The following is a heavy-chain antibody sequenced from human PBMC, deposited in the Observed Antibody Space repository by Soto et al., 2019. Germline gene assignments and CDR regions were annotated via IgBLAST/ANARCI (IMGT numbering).Heavy chain of an antibody. CDR2: VYNSGNT. Sequence: QVQLQESGPGLVKPSETLSLTCTVSGGTMTGYFWSWIRQPAGKGLEWIGHVYNSGNTDYNPSLAGRIPMAVDTSKRQFSLNVKSVTAADTAVYYCARTHWVSGTEYWGQGILVTVSS. J-gene: IGHJ4*02. V-gene: IGHV4-4*07. CDR1: GGTMTGYF. CDR3: ARTHWVSGTEY. D-gene: IGHD6-19*01.